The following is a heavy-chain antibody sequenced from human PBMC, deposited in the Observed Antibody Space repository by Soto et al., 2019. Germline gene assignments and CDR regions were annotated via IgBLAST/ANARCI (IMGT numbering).Heavy chain of an antibody. CDR2: ITSKAYGAIT. Sequence: PGGSLRLSCTAAGFTFGDYAVIWFRQAPGKGLEWVGFITSKAYGAITEYAASVKGRFTISRDDSKSIAYLQMNSLKTDDTAVYYCSRVPRTNRGEPLDYWGQGSMVTVSS. CDR1: GFTFGDYA. V-gene: IGHV3-49*03. CDR3: SRVPRTNRGEPLDY. J-gene: IGHJ4*02.